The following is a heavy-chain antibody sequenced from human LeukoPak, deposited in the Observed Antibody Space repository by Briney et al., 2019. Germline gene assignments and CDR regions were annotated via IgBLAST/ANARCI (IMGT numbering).Heavy chain of an antibody. J-gene: IGHJ5*02. CDR3: ARVEVDYGDYWFDP. V-gene: IGHV3-21*04. CDR1: GFTFSSYS. D-gene: IGHD4-17*01. Sequence: GGSLRLSCAASGFTFSSYSMNWVRQAPGKGLEWVSSISSSSSYIYYADSVKGRFTISRDNAKNSLYLQMNSLRAEDTALYHCARVEVDYGDYWFDPWGQGTLVTVSS. CDR2: ISSSSSYI.